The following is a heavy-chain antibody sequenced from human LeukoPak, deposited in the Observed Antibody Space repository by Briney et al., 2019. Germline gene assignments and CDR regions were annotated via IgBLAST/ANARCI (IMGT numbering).Heavy chain of an antibody. CDR3: ARVGYYDFWSGYKEDAFDI. CDR2: IIPIFGTA. Sequence: SVRVSCKASGGTFSSYAISWVRQAPGQGLEWMGGIIPIFGTANYAQKLQGRVTMTTDTSTSTAYMELRSLRSDDTAVYYCARVGYYDFWSGYKEDAFDIWGQGTMVTVSS. J-gene: IGHJ3*02. D-gene: IGHD3-3*01. V-gene: IGHV1-69*05. CDR1: GGTFSSYA.